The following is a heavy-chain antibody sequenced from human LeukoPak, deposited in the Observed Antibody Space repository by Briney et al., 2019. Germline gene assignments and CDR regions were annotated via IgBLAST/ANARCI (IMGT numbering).Heavy chain of an antibody. J-gene: IGHJ2*01. CDR2: ISASGVST. Sequence: GGSLRLSCAASGFTFSDYGMSWVRQAPGRGLEWVSAISASGVSTYYADSVKGRFTISRDNSKNKLYLQMNSLRAEDTAVFYCAKDPAYCGGDCSITWYFDLWGRGTLVTVSS. V-gene: IGHV3-23*01. D-gene: IGHD2-21*02. CDR3: AKDPAYCGGDCSITWYFDL. CDR1: GFTFSDYG.